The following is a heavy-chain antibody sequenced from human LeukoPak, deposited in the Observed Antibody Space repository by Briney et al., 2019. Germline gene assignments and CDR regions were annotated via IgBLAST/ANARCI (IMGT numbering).Heavy chain of an antibody. Sequence: PGGSLRLACAASGFTFSSHWMHWVRQAPGKGLVWVSHISSDGSNTRYADSVKGRFTISRDNAKNTLYLQVNSPRAEDTAVYYCARGARGAVNDYFDYWGQGSLVTVSS. D-gene: IGHD3-10*01. CDR1: GFTFSSHW. CDR3: ARGARGAVNDYFDY. V-gene: IGHV3-74*01. J-gene: IGHJ4*02. CDR2: ISSDGSNT.